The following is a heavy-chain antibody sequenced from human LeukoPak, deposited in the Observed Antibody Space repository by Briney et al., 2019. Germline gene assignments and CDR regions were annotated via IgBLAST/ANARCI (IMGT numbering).Heavy chain of an antibody. D-gene: IGHD1-26*01. Sequence: GSSVQVSFKASGYTFTGYYMHWVRQAPGRGLEWMGWINRNSGGTNYAQKFHGRVTMTRDTSISTAYMELSRLRSDDTAVYYCARDRGSYKQEQVDAFDIWGQGTMVTVSS. J-gene: IGHJ3*02. CDR2: INRNSGGT. CDR3: ARDRGSYKQEQVDAFDI. V-gene: IGHV1-2*02. CDR1: GYTFTGYY.